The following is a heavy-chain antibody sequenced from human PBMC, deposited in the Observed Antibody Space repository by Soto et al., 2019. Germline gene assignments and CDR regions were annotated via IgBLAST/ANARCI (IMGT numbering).Heavy chain of an antibody. V-gene: IGHV4-31*03. CDR3: ATGDY. CDR1: GASISSGDYN. Sequence: SETLSLTCSVSGASISSGDYNWNWIRHLSGKGLEWIGNIDITGRIDYNPSLKSRVTISVDTSKSQFSLRLASVTAADTAVYYCATGDYWGQGALVTVSS. CDR2: IDITGRI. J-gene: IGHJ4*02.